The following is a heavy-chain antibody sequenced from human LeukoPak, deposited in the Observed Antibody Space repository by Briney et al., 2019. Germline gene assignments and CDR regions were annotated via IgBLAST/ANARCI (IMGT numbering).Heavy chain of an antibody. D-gene: IGHD3-22*01. CDR1: GFTFSNYA. CDR3: ARAPLHDSSGPYFDY. J-gene: IGHJ4*02. Sequence: GGSLRLSCAASGFTFSNYAMTWLRQAPGKGLECVSGVNGGGDYAYYTNSVKGRFTISRDNSKNTLYLQMNSLRAEATAVYYCARAPLHDSSGPYFDYWGQGTLVTVSS. V-gene: IGHV3-23*01. CDR2: VNGGGDYA.